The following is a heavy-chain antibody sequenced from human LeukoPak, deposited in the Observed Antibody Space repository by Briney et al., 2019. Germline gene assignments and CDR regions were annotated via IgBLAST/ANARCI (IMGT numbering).Heavy chain of an antibody. Sequence: GGSLRLSCAASGFTFSSYAMGWVRQAPGKGLEWVSIISNRGDSTYYADSVKGRFTISRDNSKNTLYLQMNSLRAEDTAVYYCATLYGGSLDYWGQGTLVTVSS. V-gene: IGHV3-23*01. D-gene: IGHD5-12*01. J-gene: IGHJ4*02. CDR1: GFTFSSYA. CDR2: ISNRGDST. CDR3: ATLYGGSLDY.